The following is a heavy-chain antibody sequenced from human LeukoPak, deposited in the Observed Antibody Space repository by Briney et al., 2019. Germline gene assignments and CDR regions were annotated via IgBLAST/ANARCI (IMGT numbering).Heavy chain of an antibody. CDR2: ISAYNGNT. D-gene: IGHD6-19*01. J-gene: IGHJ6*02. CDR1: GYTFTSYG. V-gene: IGHV1-18*01. Sequence: GASVKVSCKASGYTFTSYGISWVRQAPGQGVEWMGWISAYNGNTNYAQRLQGRVTMTTDTSTSTAYMELRSLRSDDTAVYYCARDRLAYSSGWYLVPADAYYYYGMDVWGQGTTVTVSS. CDR3: ARDRLAYSSGWYLVPADAYYYYGMDV.